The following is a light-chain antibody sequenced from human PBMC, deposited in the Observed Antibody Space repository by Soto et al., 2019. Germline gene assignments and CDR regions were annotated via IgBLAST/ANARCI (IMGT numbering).Light chain of an antibody. J-gene: IGLJ2*01. CDR2: LNSDGSH. V-gene: IGLV4-69*02. CDR3: QTWGTGIHVV. CDR1: SGHSSYV. Sequence: QLVLTQSPSASASLGASVKLTCTLSSGHSSYVIAWHQQQPEKGPRYLMKLNSDGSHSKGDGIPDRFSGSSSGAERYLIISSLQSEDEADYYCQTWGTGIHVVFGGGTKSPS.